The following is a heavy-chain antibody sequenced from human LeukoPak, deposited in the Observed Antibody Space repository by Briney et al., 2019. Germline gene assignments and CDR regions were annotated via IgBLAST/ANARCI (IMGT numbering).Heavy chain of an antibody. CDR2: ISAYNGNT. Sequence: ASVKVSCKASGYTFTSYGISWVRQAPGQGLEWMGWISAYNGNTNYAQKLQGRVTMTTDTSTSTAYMELRSLRSDDTAVYYCARDGAVTVTHDAFDIWGKGKMVTVFS. V-gene: IGHV1-18*01. CDR3: ARDGAVTVTHDAFDI. D-gene: IGHD2/OR15-2a*01. J-gene: IGHJ3*02. CDR1: GYTFTSYG.